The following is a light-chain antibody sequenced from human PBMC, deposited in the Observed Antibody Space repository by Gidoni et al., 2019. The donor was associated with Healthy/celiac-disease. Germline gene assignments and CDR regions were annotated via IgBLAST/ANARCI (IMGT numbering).Light chain of an antibody. CDR2: GAS. CDR1: QSVSSN. V-gene: IGKV3-15*01. J-gene: IGKJ2*01. Sequence: EIVMTQSPATLYVSPGERATLSCRASQSVSSNLAWYQQKPGQAPRLLIYGASTRATGLPARFSGSGSGTEFTLTISSLQSEYFAVYYCQQYNNWPPYTFGQGTKLEIK. CDR3: QQYNNWPPYT.